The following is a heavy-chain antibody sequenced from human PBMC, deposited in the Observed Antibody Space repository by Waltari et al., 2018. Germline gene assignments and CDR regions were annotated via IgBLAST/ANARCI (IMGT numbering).Heavy chain of an antibody. D-gene: IGHD6-13*01. V-gene: IGHV1-46*01. CDR2: INPSGGST. CDR1: GYTFTSYY. CDR3: ARDSSSSWYQGYFQH. Sequence: QVQLVQSGAAVTKPGASVKVSCKASGYTFTSYYMHCVRQAPGQGLEWMGIINPSGGSTSYAQKFQGRVTMTRDTSTSTVYMELSSLRSEDTAVYYCARDSSSSWYQGYFQHWGQGTLVTVSS. J-gene: IGHJ1*01.